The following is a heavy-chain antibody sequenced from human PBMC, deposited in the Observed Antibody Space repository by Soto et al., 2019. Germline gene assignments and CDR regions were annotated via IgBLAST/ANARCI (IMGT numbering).Heavy chain of an antibody. D-gene: IGHD3-16*01. CDR1: GFTFSNYV. CDR2: ISGTGYNT. CDR3: TKSAFIWGKNSDYFFDC. V-gene: IGHV3-23*01. J-gene: IGHJ4*02. Sequence: VQLLESGGGLVQPGGSLRLSCAASGFTFSNYVMTWVRQAPGEGLEWVSAISGTGYNTFYADSVKGRFTISRDNSKNTVYLQMYRLTAEDVVVYYCTKSAFIWGKNSDYFFDCWGQGTLFTVSS.